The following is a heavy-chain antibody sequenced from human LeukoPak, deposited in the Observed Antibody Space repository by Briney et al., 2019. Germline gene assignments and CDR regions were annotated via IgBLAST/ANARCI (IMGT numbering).Heavy chain of an antibody. CDR2: IYYSGST. D-gene: IGHD3-3*01. CDR1: GGSLSSYY. Sequence: SETLSLTCTVSGGSLSSYYWSWIRQPPGKGRGWIGYIYYSGSTNYNPSLKSRVTISVDTSKNQFSLKLSSVTAADTAVYYCARDDYDFWSGLYYMDVWGKGTTVTVSS. V-gene: IGHV4-59*01. J-gene: IGHJ6*03. CDR3: ARDDYDFWSGLYYMDV.